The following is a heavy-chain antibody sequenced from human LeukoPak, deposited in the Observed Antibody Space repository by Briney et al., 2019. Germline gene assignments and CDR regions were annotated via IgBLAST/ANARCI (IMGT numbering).Heavy chain of an antibody. CDR1: GGSISSYY. V-gene: IGHV4-59*01. D-gene: IGHD3-3*01. J-gene: IGHJ5*02. CDR2: IYYSGST. CDR3: ARGSEFWSGRTYWFDP. Sequence: PSETLSLTCTVSGGSISSYYWSWIRQPPGKGLEWIGYIYYSGSTNHNPSLKSRVTISVDTSKNQFSLKLSSVTAADTAVYYCARGSEFWSGRTYWFDPWGQGTLVTVSS.